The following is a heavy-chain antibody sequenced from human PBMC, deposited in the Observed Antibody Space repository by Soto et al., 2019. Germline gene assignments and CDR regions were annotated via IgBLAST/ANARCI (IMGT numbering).Heavy chain of an antibody. D-gene: IGHD3-16*01. Sequence: QVQLVESGGGVVQPGRSLRLSCAASGFTFRSYDMHWARQAPGKGLEWVAFMYNDGTNKYYGDSVKGRFTISRDNSKNTLYLQMNSLGAEDTAVYYCARELIKSGVRNYFDYWGQGTLVTVSS. CDR1: GFTFRSYD. J-gene: IGHJ4*02. CDR2: MYNDGTNK. CDR3: ARELIKSGVRNYFDY. V-gene: IGHV3-33*01.